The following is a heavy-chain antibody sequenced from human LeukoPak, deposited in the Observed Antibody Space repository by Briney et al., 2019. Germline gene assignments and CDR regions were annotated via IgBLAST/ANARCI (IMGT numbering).Heavy chain of an antibody. CDR3: ARDQGILWFGELGY. CDR1: GYTFTSYG. CDR2: ISAYNGNT. J-gene: IGHJ4*02. Sequence: HGASVKASCKASGYTFTSYGISWVRQAPGQGLEWMGWISAYNGNTNYAQKLQGRVTMTTDTSTSTAYMELRSLRSDDTAVYYCARDQGILWFGELGYWGQGTLVTVSS. D-gene: IGHD3-10*01. V-gene: IGHV1-18*01.